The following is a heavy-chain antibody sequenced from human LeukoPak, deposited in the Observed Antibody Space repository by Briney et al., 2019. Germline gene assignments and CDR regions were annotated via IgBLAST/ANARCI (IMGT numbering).Heavy chain of an antibody. CDR3: ARDRSDYCSSTSCYSIYYMDV. D-gene: IGHD2-2*01. J-gene: IGHJ6*03. V-gene: IGHV3-30*04. Sequence: SCKASGYTFTSYAMSWVRQAPGKGLEWVAVISYDGSNKYYADSVKGRFTISRDNAKNSLYLQMNSLRAEDTAVYYCARDRSDYCSSTSCYSIYYMDVWGKGTTVTISS. CDR1: GYTFTSYA. CDR2: ISYDGSNK.